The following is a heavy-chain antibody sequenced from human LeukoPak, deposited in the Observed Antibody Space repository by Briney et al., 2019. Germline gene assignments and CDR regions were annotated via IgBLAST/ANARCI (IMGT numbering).Heavy chain of an antibody. CDR3: ARDAQFTVVVPAAKLNYMDV. J-gene: IGHJ6*03. CDR1: GFTFSSYA. D-gene: IGHD2-2*01. V-gene: IGHV3-23*01. Sequence: GGSLRLSCAASGFTFSSYAMSWVRQAPGKGLEWVSGLNGSGAITYYADSAKGRFTISRDNSKDTLYLQMNSLRVDDTAIYYCARDAQFTVVVPAAKLNYMDVWGKGTTVTVSS. CDR2: LNGSGAIT.